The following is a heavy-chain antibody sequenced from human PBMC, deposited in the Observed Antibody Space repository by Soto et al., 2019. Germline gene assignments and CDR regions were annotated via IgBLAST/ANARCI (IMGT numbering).Heavy chain of an antibody. CDR2: MNPNSGNT. J-gene: IGHJ3*02. Sequence: ASVKVSCKASGYTFTSYDINWVRQATGQGLEWMGWMNPNSGNTGYAQKFQGRVTMTRNTSISTAYMELSSLRSEDTAVYYCARGLEAGTPHNDAFDIWGQGTMVTVSS. V-gene: IGHV1-8*01. D-gene: IGHD2-15*01. CDR3: ARGLEAGTPHNDAFDI. CDR1: GYTFTSYD.